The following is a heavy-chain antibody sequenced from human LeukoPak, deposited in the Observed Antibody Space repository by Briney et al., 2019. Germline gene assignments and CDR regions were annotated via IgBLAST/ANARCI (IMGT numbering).Heavy chain of an antibody. CDR1: GYTFTSYY. CDR3: ARGNFYDNKGYSPELRY. V-gene: IGHV1-2*02. J-gene: IGHJ4*02. D-gene: IGHD3-10*01. Sequence: ASVQVSCKTSGYTFTSYYIHWLRQAPGQRFEWMEWSDPKSGATKYEHFQGRVTMTRDTSISTAYMELSRLTSDDTAVYYCARGNFYDNKGYSPELRYWGQGTLVTVSS. CDR2: SDPKSGAT.